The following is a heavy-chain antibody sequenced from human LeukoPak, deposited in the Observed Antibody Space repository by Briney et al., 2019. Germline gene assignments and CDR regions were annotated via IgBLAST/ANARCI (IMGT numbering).Heavy chain of an antibody. D-gene: IGHD5-18*01. Sequence: GESLKISCKGSGYSFTSYWIAWVRQMPGKGLEWMGIIYPGDSDTRYSPSFQGQVTISADKSISTAYLQWSSLKASDTAMYYCARHLRGYSYGYEYDYWGQGTLVTVSS. V-gene: IGHV5-51*01. CDR1: GYSFTSYW. J-gene: IGHJ4*02. CDR3: ARHLRGYSYGYEYDY. CDR2: IYPGDSDT.